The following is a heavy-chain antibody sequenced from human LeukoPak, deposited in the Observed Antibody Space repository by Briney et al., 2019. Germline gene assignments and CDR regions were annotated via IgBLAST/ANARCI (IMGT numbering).Heavy chain of an antibody. D-gene: IGHD1-1*01. CDR2: INPNSGGT. CDR1: GYTFTGYY. V-gene: IGHV1-2*02. Sequence: GASVKVSCKASGYTFTGYYMHWVRQAPGQGLEWMGWINPNSGGTNYAQKFQGRVTMTRDTSISTAYMELSRLRSDDTAVYYCARAMDWNGDALDIWGQGTMVTVSS. CDR3: ARAMDWNGDALDI. J-gene: IGHJ3*02.